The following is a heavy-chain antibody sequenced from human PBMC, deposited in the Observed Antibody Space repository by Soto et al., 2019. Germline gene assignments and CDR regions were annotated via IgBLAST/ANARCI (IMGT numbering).Heavy chain of an antibody. CDR3: ARMYYDFWSGSHGMDV. Sequence: PSETLSLTCAVYGGSFSGYYWSWIRQPPGKGLEWIGEINHSGSTNYNPSLKSRVTISADTSKNQFSLKLSSVTAADTAVYYCARMYYDFWSGSHGMDVWGQGTTVTVSS. D-gene: IGHD3-3*01. V-gene: IGHV4-34*01. CDR1: GGSFSGYY. CDR2: INHSGST. J-gene: IGHJ6*02.